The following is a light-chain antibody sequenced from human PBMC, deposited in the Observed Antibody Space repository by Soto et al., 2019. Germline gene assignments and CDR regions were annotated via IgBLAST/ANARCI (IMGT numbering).Light chain of an antibody. CDR3: QQANSFHIT. CDR1: QNINSW. J-gene: IGKJ5*01. CDR2: KAS. V-gene: IGKV1-5*03. Sequence: DIQMTQSPSTLSASVGDRVTITCRASQNINSWLAWYQQKPGKAPKVLMYKASTLESGVPSRFGGSGSGTDFTLTISSLQPEDFATYYCQQANSFHITFGQGTRLEIK.